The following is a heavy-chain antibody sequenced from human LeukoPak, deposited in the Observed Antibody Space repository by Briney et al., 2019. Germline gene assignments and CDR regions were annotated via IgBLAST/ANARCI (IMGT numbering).Heavy chain of an antibody. D-gene: IGHD3-9*01. CDR1: GFTFSSYA. CDR2: ISGSGGST. V-gene: IGHV3-23*01. CDR3: AKDLLTILDWFDP. Sequence: GGSLRLSCAASGFTFSSYAMSWVRQAPGKGLEGVSAISGSGGSTYYADSGKGRFTISRDNSTNTLYLQMNTLSADDTAVYYCAKDLLTILDWFDPWGQGTLVTVSS. J-gene: IGHJ5*02.